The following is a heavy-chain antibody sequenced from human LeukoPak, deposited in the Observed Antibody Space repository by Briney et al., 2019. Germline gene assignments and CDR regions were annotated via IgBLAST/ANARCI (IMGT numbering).Heavy chain of an antibody. V-gene: IGHV3-30*18. J-gene: IGHJ6*02. CDR2: ISYAGSNK. Sequence: GGSLRLSCAASGFTFSSYGMHWVRHAPAKGLEWGSVISYAGSNKTYADSAKGRFTISRDNSKNTLYLQMNRLRAEDTAVYCCAKDETGYVDQILSSAMDVWGQGTTVTVSS. D-gene: IGHD5-12*01. CDR3: AKDETGYVDQILSSAMDV. CDR1: GFTFSSYG.